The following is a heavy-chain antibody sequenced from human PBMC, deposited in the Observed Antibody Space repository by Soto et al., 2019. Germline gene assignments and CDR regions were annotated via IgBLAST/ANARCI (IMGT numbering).Heavy chain of an antibody. V-gene: IGHV4-30-4*01. D-gene: IGHD3-10*01. CDR3: ARDGSGSYRFDY. J-gene: IGHJ4*02. Sequence: SETLSLTCTVSGGSISSGDYYWSWIRQPPGKGLEWIGYIYYSGSTYYNPSLKSRVTISVDTSKNQFSLKLSSVTAADTAVYYCARDGSGSYRFDYWGQGTLVTVSS. CDR2: IYYSGST. CDR1: GGSISSGDYY.